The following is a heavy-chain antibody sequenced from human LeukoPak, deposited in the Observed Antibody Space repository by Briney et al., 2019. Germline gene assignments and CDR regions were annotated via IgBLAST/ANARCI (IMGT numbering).Heavy chain of an antibody. J-gene: IGHJ2*01. CDR1: GFTFSRFA. D-gene: IGHD4-17*01. CDR2: ISSGGGTT. V-gene: IGHV3-23*01. Sequence: GGSLRLSCAASGFTFSRFAMSWVRQAPGKGLEWVSAISSGGGTTYYADSVKGRFTISRDNSKNTLYLQMNSLRAEDTAVYYCATAMTTVTIGPWWYFDLWGRGTLVTVSS. CDR3: ATAMTTVTIGPWWYFDL.